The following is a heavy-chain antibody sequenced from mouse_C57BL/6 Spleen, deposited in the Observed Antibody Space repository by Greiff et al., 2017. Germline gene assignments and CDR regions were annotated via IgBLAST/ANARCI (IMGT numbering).Heavy chain of an antibody. Sequence: QVQLKQSGAELVRPGTSVKVSCKASGYAFTNYLIEWVKQRPGQGLEWIGVINPGSGGTNYNEKFEGKATLTADKSSSTAYMQLSSLTSEDSAVYFCARYGYYGSSEEGNAMDYWGQGTSVTVSS. D-gene: IGHD1-1*01. CDR3: ARYGYYGSSEEGNAMDY. CDR2: INPGSGGT. CDR1: GYAFTNYL. V-gene: IGHV1-54*01. J-gene: IGHJ4*01.